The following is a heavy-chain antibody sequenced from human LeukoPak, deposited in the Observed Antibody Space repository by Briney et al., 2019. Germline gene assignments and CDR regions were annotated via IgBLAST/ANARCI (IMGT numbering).Heavy chain of an antibody. Sequence: PGGSLRLSCAASGFTFSSYGMHWVRQAPGKGLEWVAVISYDGSNKYYADSVKGRFTISRDNSKNTLYLQMNSLRAEDTAVYYCAKDLPPLTLRSLFDYWGQGTLVTVSS. CDR2: ISYDGSNK. CDR3: AKDLPPLTLRSLFDY. J-gene: IGHJ4*02. CDR1: GFTFSSYG. D-gene: IGHD4-17*01. V-gene: IGHV3-30*18.